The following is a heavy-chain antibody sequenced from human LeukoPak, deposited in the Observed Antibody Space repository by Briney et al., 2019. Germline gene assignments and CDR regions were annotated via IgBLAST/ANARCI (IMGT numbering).Heavy chain of an antibody. CDR1: GYTCTSYD. J-gene: IGHJ5*02. Sequence: GASVKVSCKASGYTCTSYDINWVRQATGQGLEWMGWMNTNSGNTGYAQKFQGRVNMPRKSSISTGYMELSSLRSEDTAVYYCARGLEQWLVRKNWFDRWGQGSLVTVSS. D-gene: IGHD6-19*01. V-gene: IGHV1-8*01. CDR3: ARGLEQWLVRKNWFDR. CDR2: MNTNSGNT.